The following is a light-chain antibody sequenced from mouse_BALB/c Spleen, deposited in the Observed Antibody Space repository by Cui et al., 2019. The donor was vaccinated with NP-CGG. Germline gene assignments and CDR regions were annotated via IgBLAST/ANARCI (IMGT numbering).Light chain of an antibody. V-gene: IGLV1*01. J-gene: IGLJ1*01. Sequence: QAVLTQEFELTTSPVETVTLTCRSSTGAVTTSNYANWVQEKPDHLFTGLIGGTNNRAPGVPARFSGSLIGDKAALTITGAQTEDEAIYFCALWYSNHWVFGGGTRLTVL. CDR1: TGAVTTSNY. CDR3: ALWYSNHWV. CDR2: GTN.